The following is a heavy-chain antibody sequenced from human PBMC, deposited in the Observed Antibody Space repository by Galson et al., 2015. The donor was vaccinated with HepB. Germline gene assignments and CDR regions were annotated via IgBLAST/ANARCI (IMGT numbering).Heavy chain of an antibody. V-gene: IGHV3-30*04. CDR1: GFTFSSYA. D-gene: IGHD3-22*01. J-gene: IGHJ4*02. Sequence: SLRLSCAASGFTFSSYAMHWVRQAPGKGLEWVAVISYDGSNKYYADSVKGRFTISRDNSKNTLYLQMNSLRAEDTAVYYCAREMYYYDTLAGAGILDYWGQGTLVTVSS. CDR2: ISYDGSNK. CDR3: AREMYYYDTLAGAGILDY.